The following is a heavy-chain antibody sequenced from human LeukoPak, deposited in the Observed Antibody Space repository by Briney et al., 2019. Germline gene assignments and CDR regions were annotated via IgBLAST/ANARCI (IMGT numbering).Heavy chain of an antibody. CDR2: INPNSGGT. CDR1: GYTFTGYY. D-gene: IGHD6-19*01. J-gene: IGHJ4*02. CDR3: ARDLPSPSGLRVDYFDY. Sequence: ASVKVSCKASGYTFTGYYMHWVRQAPGQGLEWMGWINPNSGGTNYAQKFQGRVTMTRDTSISTAYMELSRLRSDDTAVYYWARDLPSPSGLRVDYFDYWGQGTLVTVSS. V-gene: IGHV1-2*02.